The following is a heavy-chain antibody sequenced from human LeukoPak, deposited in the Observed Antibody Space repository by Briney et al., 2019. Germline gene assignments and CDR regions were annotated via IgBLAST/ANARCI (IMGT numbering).Heavy chain of an antibody. D-gene: IGHD6-19*01. Sequence: ASVKVSCKASGGTFSSYAISWVRQAPGQGLEWMGGIIPIFGTANYAQKFQGRVTITADKSTSTAYMELSSLRSEDTAVYYCATDLGAVAGLYYFDYWGQGTLVTVSS. CDR2: IIPIFGTA. J-gene: IGHJ4*02. CDR3: ATDLGAVAGLYYFDY. V-gene: IGHV1-69*06. CDR1: GGTFSSYA.